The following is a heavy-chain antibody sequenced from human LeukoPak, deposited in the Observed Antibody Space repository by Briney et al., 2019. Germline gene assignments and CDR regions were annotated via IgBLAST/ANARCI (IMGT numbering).Heavy chain of an antibody. CDR2: IGTAGDT. CDR3: ARETNYYGMDV. V-gene: IGHV3-13*01. J-gene: IGHJ6*02. CDR1: GFTFSSYD. Sequence: GGSLRLSCAASGFTFSSYDMHWVRQATGKGLEWVSAIGTAGDTYYPGSVKGRFTISRENAKNSLYLQVNSLRAGDTAVYYCARETNYYGMDVWGQGTTVTVSS.